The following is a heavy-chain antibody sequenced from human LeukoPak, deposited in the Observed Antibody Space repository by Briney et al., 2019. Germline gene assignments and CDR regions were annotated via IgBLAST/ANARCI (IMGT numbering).Heavy chain of an antibody. Sequence: GGSLRLSCAASGFTLSNHWMIWVRQAPGKGLEWVSSISSSSSYIYYADSVKGRFTISRDNAKNSLYLQMNSLRAEDTAVYYCARVYYYYDSSGYPPDYWGQGTLVTVSS. J-gene: IGHJ4*02. CDR3: ARVYYYYDSSGYPPDY. CDR1: GFTLSNHW. V-gene: IGHV3-21*01. CDR2: ISSSSSYI. D-gene: IGHD3-22*01.